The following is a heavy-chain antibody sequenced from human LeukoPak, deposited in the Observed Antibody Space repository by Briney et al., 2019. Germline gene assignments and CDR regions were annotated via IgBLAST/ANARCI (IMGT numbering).Heavy chain of an antibody. V-gene: IGHV4-34*01. D-gene: IGHD6-13*01. J-gene: IGHJ4*02. CDR1: GGSFSGYY. Sequence: SETLSLTCAVYGGSFSGYYWSWIRQPPGKGLEGIGEINHSGSTNYNPSLKSRVTISVDTSKNQFSLKLSSVTAADTAVYYCARGRLAAAGIGYWGQGTLVTVSS. CDR2: INHSGST. CDR3: ARGRLAAAGIGY.